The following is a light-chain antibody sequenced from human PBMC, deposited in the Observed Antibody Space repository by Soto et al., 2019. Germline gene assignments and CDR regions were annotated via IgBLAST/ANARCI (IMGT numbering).Light chain of an antibody. CDR2: GAY. CDR1: QSVSSK. Sequence: IVMTQSPATLSVSPGERATLSCRASQSVSSKLAWYQQKPGQAPRLLIYGAYTRATGIPARFSGSGSGTEFTLTISSLQSEDFAVYYCQQYHNWPPWTFGQGTKVEIK. V-gene: IGKV3-15*01. J-gene: IGKJ1*01. CDR3: QQYHNWPPWT.